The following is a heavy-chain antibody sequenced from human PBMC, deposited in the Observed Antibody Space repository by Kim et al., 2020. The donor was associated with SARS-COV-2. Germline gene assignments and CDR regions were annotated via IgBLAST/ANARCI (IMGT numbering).Heavy chain of an antibody. V-gene: IGHV1-69*13. CDR3: ARPSKSSPGAAFDI. CDR2: IIPIFGTA. CDR1: GGTFSSYA. D-gene: IGHD6-13*01. J-gene: IGHJ3*02. Sequence: SVKVSCKASGGTFSSYAISWMRQAPGQGLEWMGGIIPIFGTANYAQKFQGRVTITADESTSTAYMELSSLRSEDTAVYYCARPSKSSPGAAFDIWGQGTMVTVSS.